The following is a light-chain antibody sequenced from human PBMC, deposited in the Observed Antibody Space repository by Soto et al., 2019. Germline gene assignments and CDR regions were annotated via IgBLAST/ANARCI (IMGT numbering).Light chain of an antibody. V-gene: IGLV1-40*01. CDR3: QSYDIGLSGGV. J-gene: IGLJ1*01. CDR1: SCNIGTGYD. Sequence: QSVLTQPPSVSGSPGQRVTISCTGSSCNIGTGYDIHWYQQVPGTAPKLLIYGNNKRPSGVPDRFSGSKSGTSASLAITGLQAEDEADYYSQSYDIGLSGGVFGTGTKLTVL. CDR2: GNN.